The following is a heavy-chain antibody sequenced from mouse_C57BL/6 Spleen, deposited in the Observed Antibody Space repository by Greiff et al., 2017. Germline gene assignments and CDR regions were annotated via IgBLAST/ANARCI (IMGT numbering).Heavy chain of an antibody. CDR2: FYPGSGSI. CDR1: GYTFTEYT. V-gene: IGHV1-62-2*01. D-gene: IGHD2-3*01. Sequence: QVQLKESGAELVKPGASVKLSCKASGYTFTEYTIHWVKQRSGQGLEWIGWFYPGSGSIKYNEKFKDKATLTADKSSSTVYMELSRLTSEDSAVYFCARHGDDGYYEGDWYFDVWGTGTTVTVSS. CDR3: ARHGDDGYYEGDWYFDV. J-gene: IGHJ1*03.